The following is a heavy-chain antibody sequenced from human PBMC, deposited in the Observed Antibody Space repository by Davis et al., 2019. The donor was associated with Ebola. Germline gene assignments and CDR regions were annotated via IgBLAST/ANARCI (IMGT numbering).Heavy chain of an antibody. CDR2: ISSSSSYI. D-gene: IGHD3-3*01. Sequence: GESLKISCAASGFTFSSYSMNWVRQAPGKGLEWVSSISSSSSYIYYADSVKGRFTISRDNAKNSLYLQMNSLRAEDTAVYYCARVGWSGYPFDYWGQGTLVTVSA. J-gene: IGHJ4*02. V-gene: IGHV3-21*01. CDR1: GFTFSSYS. CDR3: ARVGWSGYPFDY.